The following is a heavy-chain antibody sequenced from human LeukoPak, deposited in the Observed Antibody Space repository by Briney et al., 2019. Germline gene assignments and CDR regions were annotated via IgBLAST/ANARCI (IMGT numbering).Heavy chain of an antibody. Sequence: ASVKVSCKASGYTFTGYYMHWVRQAPGQGLEWMGWINPNSGGTNYAQKFQGRVTMTRDTSISTAYMELSRLRSDDTAVYYCAREMLSYSSSSAYWGQGTLVTVSS. D-gene: IGHD6-6*01. CDR1: GYTFTGYY. CDR2: INPNSGGT. V-gene: IGHV1-2*02. CDR3: AREMLSYSSSSAY. J-gene: IGHJ4*02.